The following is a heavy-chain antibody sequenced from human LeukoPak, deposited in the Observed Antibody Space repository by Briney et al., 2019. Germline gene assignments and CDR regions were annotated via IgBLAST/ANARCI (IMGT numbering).Heavy chain of an antibody. Sequence: GGSLRLSCAASGFNLSDYYMSWIRQAPGKGLEWISYIGSRASAKYYADSVKGRFTISRDNAKNSLYLQMNSLRAEDTAVYYCARDLIFPDYYDSSGPWGQGTLVTVSS. CDR1: GFNLSDYY. CDR3: ARDLIFPDYYDSSGP. V-gene: IGHV3-11*04. J-gene: IGHJ5*02. D-gene: IGHD3-22*01. CDR2: IGSRASAK.